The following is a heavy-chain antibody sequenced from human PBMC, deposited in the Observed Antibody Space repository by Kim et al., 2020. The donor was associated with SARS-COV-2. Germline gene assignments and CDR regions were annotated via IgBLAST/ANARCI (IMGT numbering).Heavy chain of an antibody. D-gene: IGHD6-13*01. V-gene: IGHV4-59*01. J-gene: IGHJ4*02. CDR3: ARTYSTRWYYWEY. Sequence: KYNPSLRSRATISGDTSKNLFSLTLASVTEADTAVYYCARTYSTRWYYWEYWGQGTLVTVSS.